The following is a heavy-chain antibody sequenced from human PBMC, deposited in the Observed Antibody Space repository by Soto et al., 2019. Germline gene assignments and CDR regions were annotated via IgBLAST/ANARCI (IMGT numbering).Heavy chain of an antibody. Sequence: QVQLQESGPGLVKPSETLSLTCTVSGGSVSSGSYYWSWIRQPPGKGLEWIGYIYYSGSTNYNPSLTSRVTISVDTSKNQFSLKLSSVTAADTAVYYCARVGSLQNWFDPWGQGTLVTVSS. D-gene: IGHD2-15*01. V-gene: IGHV4-61*01. J-gene: IGHJ5*02. CDR3: ARVGSLQNWFDP. CDR1: GGSVSSGSYY. CDR2: IYYSGST.